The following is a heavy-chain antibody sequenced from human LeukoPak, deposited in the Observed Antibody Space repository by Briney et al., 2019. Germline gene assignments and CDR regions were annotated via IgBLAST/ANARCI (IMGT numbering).Heavy chain of an antibody. CDR1: GFTFSDYY. CDR2: ISSSGSTI. V-gene: IGHV3-11*01. CDR3: AKDRGWYEAYYYYYMDV. J-gene: IGHJ6*03. Sequence: PGGSLRLSCAASGFTFSDYYMSWIRQAPGKGLEWVSYISSSGSTIYYADSVKGRFTISRDNSKNALYLQMNSLRAEDTALYYCAKDRGWYEAYYYYYMDVWGKGTTVTVSS. D-gene: IGHD1-14*01.